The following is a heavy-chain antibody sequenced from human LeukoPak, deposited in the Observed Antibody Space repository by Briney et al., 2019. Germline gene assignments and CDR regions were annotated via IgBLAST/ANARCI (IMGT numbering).Heavy chain of an antibody. CDR2: MNPNSGNT. J-gene: IGHJ4*02. CDR1: GYTFTSYD. V-gene: IGHV1-8*03. CDR3: AKSNGEQWLVGD. Sequence: ASVKVSCKASGYTFTSYDINWVRQATGQGLEWMGWMNPNSGNTGYAQKFQGRVTITRNTSISTAYMELSSLRAEDTAVYYCAKSNGEQWLVGDWGQGTLVTVSS. D-gene: IGHD6-19*01.